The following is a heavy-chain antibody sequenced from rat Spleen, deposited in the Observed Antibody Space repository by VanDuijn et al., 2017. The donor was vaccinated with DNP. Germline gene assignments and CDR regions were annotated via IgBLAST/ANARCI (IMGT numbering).Heavy chain of an antibody. CDR3: ARYSEGIVGYWYFDF. D-gene: IGHD1-11*01. CDR1: GFTFNNYW. Sequence: EVQLVESGGSFMQPGRSLKLSCAASGFTFNNYWMTWVRQVPGKGLEWVASITISGGSTYYPDSVKGRFTISRDDAKNTLYLQMNSLRSEDTATYYCARYSEGIVGYWYFDFWGPGTMVTVSS. V-gene: IGHV5-31*01. J-gene: IGHJ1*01. CDR2: ITISGGST.